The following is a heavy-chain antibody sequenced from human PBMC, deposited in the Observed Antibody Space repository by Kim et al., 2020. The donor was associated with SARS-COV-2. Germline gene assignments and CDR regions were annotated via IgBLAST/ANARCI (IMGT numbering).Heavy chain of an antibody. J-gene: IGHJ4*02. CDR3: ASDFGHSGYDLITGGDCCYFDY. CDR2: ICIICITI. D-gene: IGHD5-12*01. Sequence: GGSLRLSCAASGFTFSIYEMNCVRHAPGKVLEFVSSICIICITIYYAYSVNVRFTISRDNAKTSLYLQMNSLRAEDTAVYYCASDFGHSGYDLITGGDCCYFDYWGQGTLVTVSS. CDR1: GFTFSIYE. V-gene: IGHV3-48*03.